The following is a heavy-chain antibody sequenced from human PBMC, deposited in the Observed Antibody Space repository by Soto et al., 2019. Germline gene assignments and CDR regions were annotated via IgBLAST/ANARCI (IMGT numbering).Heavy chain of an antibody. CDR2: IIPIFGTA. CDR1: GGTFSSYA. D-gene: IGHD6-6*01. CDR3: ARDRGAARPSYYYGMDV. V-gene: IGHV1-69*13. J-gene: IGHJ6*02. Sequence: SVKVSCKASGGTFSSYAISWVRQAPGQGLEWMGGIIPIFGTANYAQKFQGRVTITADESTSTAYMELSSLRSEDTAVYYCARDRGAARPSYYYGMDVWGQGTTVTVSS.